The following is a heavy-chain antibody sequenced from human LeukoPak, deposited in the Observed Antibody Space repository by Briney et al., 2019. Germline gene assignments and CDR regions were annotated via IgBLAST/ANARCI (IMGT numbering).Heavy chain of an antibody. CDR3: ARTITIFGWDWFDP. V-gene: IGHV4-30-2*01. D-gene: IGHD3-3*01. CDR2: IYHSGST. J-gene: IGHJ5*02. CDR1: GGSISSGGYS. Sequence: PSQTLSLTCAVSGGSISSGGYSWSWIRQPPGKGLEWIGYIYHSGSTYYNPSLKSRVTISVDRSKNQFSLKLSSVTAADTAVYYCARTITIFGWDWFDPWGQGTLVTVSS.